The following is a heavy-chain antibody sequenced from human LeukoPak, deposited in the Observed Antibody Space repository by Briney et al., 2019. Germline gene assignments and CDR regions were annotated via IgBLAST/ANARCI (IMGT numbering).Heavy chain of an antibody. CDR3: ARDSYCSGGSCLPFFDY. V-gene: IGHV3-48*03. Sequence: PGGSLRLSCAASGFTFSSYEMNWVRQAPGKGLEWVSYISSSGSTIYYADSVKGRFTISRDNAKNSLYLQMNSLRAEDTAVYYCARDSYCSGGSCLPFFDYWGQETLVTVSS. J-gene: IGHJ4*02. CDR2: ISSSGSTI. CDR1: GFTFSSYE. D-gene: IGHD2-15*01.